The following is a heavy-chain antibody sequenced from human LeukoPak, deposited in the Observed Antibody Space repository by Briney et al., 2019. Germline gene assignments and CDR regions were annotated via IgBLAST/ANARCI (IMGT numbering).Heavy chain of an antibody. CDR3: ATDQILQGAFDI. Sequence: GASVKVSCRASGSTFTDYYMHWVQQAPGKGLEWMGRVDPEDGETIYAEKFQGRVTITADTSTDTAYMELSSLRSEDTAVYYCATDQILQGAFDIWGQGTMVTVSS. CDR2: VDPEDGET. V-gene: IGHV1-69-2*01. J-gene: IGHJ3*02. CDR1: GSTFTDYY. D-gene: IGHD3-3*01.